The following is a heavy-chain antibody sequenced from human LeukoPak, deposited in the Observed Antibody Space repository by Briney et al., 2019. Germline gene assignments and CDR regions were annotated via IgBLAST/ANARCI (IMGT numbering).Heavy chain of an antibody. CDR1: GYSISSGYY. Sequence: SETLSLTCAVSGYSISSGYYWGWIRQPPGKGLEWIGSIYHSGSTNYNPSLKSRVTISVGTSKNQFSLKLSSVTAADTAVYYCARGSFSRRFDPWGQGTLVTVSS. CDR2: IYHSGST. CDR3: ARGSFSRRFDP. V-gene: IGHV4-38-2*01. J-gene: IGHJ5*02.